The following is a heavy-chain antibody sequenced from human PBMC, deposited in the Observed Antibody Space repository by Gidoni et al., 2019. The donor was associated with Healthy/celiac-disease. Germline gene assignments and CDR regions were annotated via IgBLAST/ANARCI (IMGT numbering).Heavy chain of an antibody. CDR3: AREMAKGAFDI. CDR2: IKQDGSEK. Sequence: EVQLVESGGGLVQPGGSLRLSCAASGFTFSSYWMSWVRQAPGKGLEWLANIKQDGSEKYYVDSVKGRFTISRDNAKNSLYLQMNSLRAEDTAVYYCAREMAKGAFDIWGQGTMVTVSS. D-gene: IGHD5-12*01. V-gene: IGHV3-7*01. J-gene: IGHJ3*02. CDR1: GFTFSSYW.